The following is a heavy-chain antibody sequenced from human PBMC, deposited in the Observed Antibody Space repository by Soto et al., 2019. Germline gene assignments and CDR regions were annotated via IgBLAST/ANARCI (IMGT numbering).Heavy chain of an antibody. CDR3: AVHLGENYSTMDG. J-gene: IGHJ6*02. CDR2: ITGSGKSA. V-gene: IGHV3-23*01. D-gene: IGHD3-10*01. CDR1: GCPFSTFG. Sequence: SGGSRRLRCASYGCPFSTFGMPWVSQVPGEGLEWISSITGSGKSAYYADSVKGRVTISRDNSKNTLYLQISSLGVDDTAVYHCAVHLGENYSTMDGWGQGTTVTVSS.